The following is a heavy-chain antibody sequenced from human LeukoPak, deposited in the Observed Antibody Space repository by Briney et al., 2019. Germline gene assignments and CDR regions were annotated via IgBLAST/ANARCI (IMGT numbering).Heavy chain of an antibody. CDR3: ASSNPAGSSWRPFDN. D-gene: IGHD6-13*01. J-gene: IGHJ4*02. CDR1: GFTFSSYG. Sequence: PGGSLRLSCAASGFTFSSYGMHWVRQAPGKGLEWVAVISYDGKNKFYADSVKGRFTISRDNSKNTLYLQMNNLRGEDTAVYYCASSNPAGSSWRPFDNWGQGTLVTVSS. CDR2: ISYDGKNK. V-gene: IGHV3-30*03.